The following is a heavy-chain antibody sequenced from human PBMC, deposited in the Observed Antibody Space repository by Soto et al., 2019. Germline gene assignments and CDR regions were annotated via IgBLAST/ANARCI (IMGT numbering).Heavy chain of an antibody. CDR3: VREYCGGGTCTEVYYVDD. V-gene: IGHV3-13*01. Sequence: VQLVESGGGLAQPGGSLSLSCAASGFTISRDDMHWVRQVTGKGLEWVSAIAVGGETYQPGFAKGRLTSSRDDVRNSVYVQMNSLRAGDTAVYFCVREYCGGGTCTEVYYVDDWGKGTTVTVSS. D-gene: IGHD2-21*01. CDR1: GFTISRDD. J-gene: IGHJ6*03. CDR2: IAVGGET.